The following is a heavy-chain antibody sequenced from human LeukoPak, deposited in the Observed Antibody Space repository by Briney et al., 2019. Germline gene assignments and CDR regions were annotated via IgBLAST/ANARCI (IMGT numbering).Heavy chain of an antibody. D-gene: IGHD3-10*01. Sequence: SETLSLTCSDSGYSISSGYYWGWIRQPPLKWLERIGNMYHSGSTYYNPSLKSRVTLAVDTSKNQFSLKVHSATAADTAVYYCARALGPYGSGSSYYFDYWGQGTLLTVSS. V-gene: IGHV4-38-2*02. CDR1: GYSISSGYY. CDR2: MYHSGST. J-gene: IGHJ4*02. CDR3: ARALGPYGSGSSYYFDY.